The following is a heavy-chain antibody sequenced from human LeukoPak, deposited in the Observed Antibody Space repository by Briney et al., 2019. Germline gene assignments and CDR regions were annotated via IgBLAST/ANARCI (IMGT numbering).Heavy chain of an antibody. J-gene: IGHJ3*01. CDR1: GGSVSSFF. CDR2: MYASGSA. V-gene: IGHV4-4*07. Sequence: PSETLSLTCSVSGGSVSSFFWSWIRQPAGKGLEWLGRMYASGSANYNPSLKSRISMSVDTSKRQFSLNLTSVTAADTAVYYCARDIVAASSDGFDVWGQGTTVTVSS. CDR3: ARDIVAASSDGFDV. D-gene: IGHD2-15*01.